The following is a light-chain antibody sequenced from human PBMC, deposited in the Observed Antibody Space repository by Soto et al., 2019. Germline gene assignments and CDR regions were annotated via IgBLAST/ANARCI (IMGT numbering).Light chain of an antibody. V-gene: IGKV4-1*01. CDR2: GAS. CDR3: HQYYDTTLT. Sequence: DIVMTQSPASLVVSLRERPTINCKSSQSVLYSSNNKKYLNWYQQKPGQPPQLPIYGASVRESGVPDRFSGSGAGTDFTLTIRSVQDEDVAVYYCHQYYDTTLTFGQGTRLEIK. J-gene: IGKJ5*01. CDR1: QSVLYSSNNKKY.